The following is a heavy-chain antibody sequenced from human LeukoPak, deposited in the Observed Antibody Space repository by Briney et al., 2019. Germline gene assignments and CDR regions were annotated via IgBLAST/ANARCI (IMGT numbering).Heavy chain of an antibody. V-gene: IGHV3-30*02. CDR3: AKGGGIAAAAIGMDV. Sequence: GGSLRLSCAVSGFTFSSYGMHWVRQAPGKGLEWVAFIRYDGSNKYYADSVKGRFTISRDNSKNTLYLQMNSLRAEDTAVYYCAKGGGIAAAAIGMDVWGKGTTVTVSS. D-gene: IGHD6-13*01. CDR2: IRYDGSNK. CDR1: GFTFSSYG. J-gene: IGHJ6*04.